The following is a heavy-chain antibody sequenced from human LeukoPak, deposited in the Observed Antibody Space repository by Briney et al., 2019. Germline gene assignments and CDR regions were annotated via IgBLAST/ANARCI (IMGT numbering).Heavy chain of an antibody. CDR1: GFTFSSYA. CDR2: ISSSSSYI. Sequence: PGGSLRLSCAASGFTFSSYAMSWVRQAPGKGLEWVSSISSSSSYICYADSVKGRFTISRDNAKNSLYLQMNSLRAEDTAVYYCASIPRGYFDYWGQGTLVTVSS. V-gene: IGHV3-21*01. D-gene: IGHD3-10*01. J-gene: IGHJ4*02. CDR3: ASIPRGYFDY.